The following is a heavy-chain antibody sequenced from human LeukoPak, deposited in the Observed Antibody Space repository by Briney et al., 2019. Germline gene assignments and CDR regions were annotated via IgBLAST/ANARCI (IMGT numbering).Heavy chain of an antibody. V-gene: IGHV3-23*01. D-gene: IGHD3-10*01. Sequence: GGSLRLSCAASGFTFSGYAMTWVRQAPEKGLEWVSTISGTGSNTYYVDSVKGRFTISRDDSKNTVYLQMNSLRADDTAVYYCAKLDYYDSGYRWFDPWGQGTLVTVSS. J-gene: IGHJ5*02. CDR3: AKLDYYDSGYRWFDP. CDR2: ISGTGSNT. CDR1: GFTFSGYA.